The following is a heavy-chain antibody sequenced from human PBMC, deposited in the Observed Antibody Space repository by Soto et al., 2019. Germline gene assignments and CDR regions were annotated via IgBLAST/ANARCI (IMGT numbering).Heavy chain of an antibody. CDR2: ISAYNGNT. CDR1: GYTFTSYG. V-gene: IGHV1-18*01. J-gene: IGHJ4*02. CDR3: AREQYSGNWEQ. D-gene: IGHD6-13*01. Sequence: QVQLVQSGAEVKKPGASVKVSCKASGYTFTSYGISWVRQAPGQGLEWMGWISAYNGNTKYAQKFQGIVTMATDTSTRTVYMELRSLGSDDTAVYYCAREQYSGNWEQWGQGTLVTVSS.